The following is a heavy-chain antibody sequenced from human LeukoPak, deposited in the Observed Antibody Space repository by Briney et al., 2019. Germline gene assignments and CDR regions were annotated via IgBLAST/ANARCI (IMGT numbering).Heavy chain of an antibody. CDR1: GLTYSSYK. CDR3: ARVNNGCNDY. V-gene: IGHV3-21*01. D-gene: IGHD5-24*01. CDR2: ISSSSSYI. Sequence: GGSLRLSCAASGLTYSSYKMDWVRQAPGKGLEWVSFISSSSSYIYYADSVKGRFTISRDNAKNSLYLQMNSLRAEDTAVYYCARVNNGCNDYWGQGTLVTVSS. J-gene: IGHJ4*02.